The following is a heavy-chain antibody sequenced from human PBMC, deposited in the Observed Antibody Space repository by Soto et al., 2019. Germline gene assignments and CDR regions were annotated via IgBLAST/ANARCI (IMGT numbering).Heavy chain of an antibody. V-gene: IGHV4-30-4*01. CDR1: GGSISSGDYY. CDR3: ARADSPYYYGSGSHGFDY. J-gene: IGHJ4*02. D-gene: IGHD3-10*01. CDR2: IYYSGST. Sequence: TLSLTCTVSGGSISSGDYYWSWIRQPPGKGLEWIGYIYYSGSTYYNPSLKSRVTISVDTSKNQFSLKLSSVTAADTAVYYCARADSPYYYGSGSHGFDYWGQGTMVTVSS.